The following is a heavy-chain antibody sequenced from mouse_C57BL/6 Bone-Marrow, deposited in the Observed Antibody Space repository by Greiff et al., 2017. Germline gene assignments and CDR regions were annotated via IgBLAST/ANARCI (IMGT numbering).Heavy chain of an antibody. Sequence: VQLQESGPGLVAPSQSLSITCTVSGFSLTSYGVHWVRQPPGKGLEWLGVIWAGGSTNYNSALMSRMSINKDNSKSQVFLKMNILQTEDTAIYYCARDRGLGRRFDYWGQGTTLTVSS. D-gene: IGHD4-1*01. V-gene: IGHV2-9*02. CDR1: GFSLTSYG. CDR2: IWAGGST. CDR3: ARDRGLGRRFDY. J-gene: IGHJ2*01.